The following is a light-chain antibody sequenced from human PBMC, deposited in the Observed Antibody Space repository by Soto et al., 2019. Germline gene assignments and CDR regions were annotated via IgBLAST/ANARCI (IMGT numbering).Light chain of an antibody. J-gene: IGKJ2*01. Sequence: EIQMSECHFTLSASVGARVTITCLASQSISSWLAWYQQKPGKAPKLLIYNASSLESGVPSRFSGSGSGTEFTLTISSLQPDDFATYYCQQYNSYSFTFGQGTKLEIK. CDR3: QQYNSYSFT. CDR2: NAS. V-gene: IGKV1-5*03. CDR1: QSISSW.